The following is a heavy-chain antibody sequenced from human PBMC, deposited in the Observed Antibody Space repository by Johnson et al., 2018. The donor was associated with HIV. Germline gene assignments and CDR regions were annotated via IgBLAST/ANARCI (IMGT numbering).Heavy chain of an antibody. V-gene: IGHV3-9*01. CDR2: ISWNSGSI. J-gene: IGHJ3*02. Sequence: VQLVESGGALVQPGGSLRLSCAASGFTFSNYAMSWVRQAPGKGLEWVSGISWNSGSIGYADSVKGRFTISRDNAKNSLYLQMNSLRVEDTAVYYCAKGMWGHDAFDIWGQGTMVTVSS. CDR3: AKGMWGHDAFDI. CDR1: GFTFSNYA. D-gene: IGHD1-26*01.